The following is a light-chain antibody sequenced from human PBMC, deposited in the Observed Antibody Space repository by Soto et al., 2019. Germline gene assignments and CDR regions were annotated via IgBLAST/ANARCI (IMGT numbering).Light chain of an antibody. CDR3: KKYSGDPV. V-gene: IGKV1-27*01. CDR2: AAS. Sequence: DIKMTQSPTSLSASIGERVTITCRSSQDIRNFVSWYQQKPWKAPKLMNYAASTLQSGVPSRFSGSGSGTDFALNINSLQPEDVATYSCKKYSGDPVFGPRAKEEIK. J-gene: IGKJ3*01. CDR1: QDIRNF.